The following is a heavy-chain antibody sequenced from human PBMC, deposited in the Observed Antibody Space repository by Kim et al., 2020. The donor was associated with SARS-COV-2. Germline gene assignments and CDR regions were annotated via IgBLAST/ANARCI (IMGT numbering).Heavy chain of an antibody. CDR3: ARAPGNLYYFDY. V-gene: IGHV3-53*01. J-gene: IGHJ4*02. Sequence: SADSVKGRFTISRDNSKNTLYLQMNSLRAEDTAVYYCARAPGNLYYFDYWGQGTLVTVSS. D-gene: IGHD1-1*01.